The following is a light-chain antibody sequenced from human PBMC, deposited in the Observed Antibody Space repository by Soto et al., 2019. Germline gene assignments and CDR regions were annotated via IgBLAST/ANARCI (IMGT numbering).Light chain of an antibody. CDR2: WAS. CDR3: QQYYSTALA. CDR1: QSVLYSSNNKNY. J-gene: IGKJ1*01. Sequence: DIVMTQSPDSLAVSLGERATINCKSSQSVLYSSNNKNYLAWYQQKPRQPPKLLIYWASTRESGVPDRFSGSGSGTDFTLTISSLQAEDVAVYYCQQYYSTALAVGQGTKVEIK. V-gene: IGKV4-1*01.